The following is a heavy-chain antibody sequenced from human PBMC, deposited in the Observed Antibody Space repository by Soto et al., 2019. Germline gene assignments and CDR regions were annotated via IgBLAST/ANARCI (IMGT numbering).Heavy chain of an antibody. CDR1: GGSISSYY. Sequence: SETLSLTCSVYGGSISSYYWSWIRQPAGKGLECIGRIYTSGSTNYNPSLKSRVTTSIDTAKNQFALTLRCVRAPDTAVYYFERDDYNNYDYYYHYGMAVRSQRTTVTVSS. J-gene: IGHJ6*02. CDR3: ERDDYNNYDYYYHYGMAV. V-gene: IGHV4-4*07. D-gene: IGHD4-4*01. CDR2: IYTSGST.